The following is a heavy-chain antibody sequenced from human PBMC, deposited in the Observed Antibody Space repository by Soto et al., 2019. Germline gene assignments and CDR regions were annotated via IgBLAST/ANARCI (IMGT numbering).Heavy chain of an antibody. CDR3: TTERLGGGQLGWLDRYYYDSSGAFDI. D-gene: IGHD3-22*01. CDR1: GFTFSNAW. V-gene: IGHV3-15*07. CDR2: IKSKTDGGTT. J-gene: IGHJ3*02. Sequence: PGGSLSLSCAASGFTFSNAWMNWVRQAPGKELEWVGRIKSKTDGGTTDYAAPVKGRLTTSRDDSKNTLYLQMNSLKTEDTAVYYCTTERLGGGQLGWLDRYYYDSSGAFDIWGQGTMVTVSS.